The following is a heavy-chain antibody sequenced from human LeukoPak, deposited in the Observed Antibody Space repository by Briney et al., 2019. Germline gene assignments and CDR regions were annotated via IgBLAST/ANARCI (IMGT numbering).Heavy chain of an antibody. CDR3: SSIAAAVISYFQH. Sequence: GGSLRLSCAASGFTFSSYGMHWVRQAPGKGLEWVAFIRYDGSNKYYADSVKGRFTISRDNSKNTLYLQMNSLRAEDTAVYYCSSIAAAVISYFQHWGQGTLVTVSS. J-gene: IGHJ1*01. V-gene: IGHV3-30*02. CDR2: IRYDGSNK. D-gene: IGHD6-13*01. CDR1: GFTFSSYG.